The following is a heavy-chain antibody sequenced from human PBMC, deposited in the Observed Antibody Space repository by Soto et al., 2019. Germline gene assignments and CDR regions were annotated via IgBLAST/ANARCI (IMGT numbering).Heavy chain of an antibody. Sequence: QVHLQESGPGLVKPSETLSLTCTVSGGSMSGYYWTWIRQPPGEGLEWVGYVHYTGRTNYNPSLKSRVTISIDTSNNQFSLRLTSVTTADTAVYFCARYDIMTGRHDKFDFWGQGTLVTVSS. CDR1: GGSMSGYY. CDR3: ARYDIMTGRHDKFDF. J-gene: IGHJ4*02. CDR2: VHYTGRT. V-gene: IGHV4-59*01. D-gene: IGHD3-9*01.